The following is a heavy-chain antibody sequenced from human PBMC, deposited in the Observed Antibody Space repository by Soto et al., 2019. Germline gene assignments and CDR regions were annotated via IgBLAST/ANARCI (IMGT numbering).Heavy chain of an antibody. CDR3: ARAVGYSYKNPTGY. J-gene: IGHJ4*02. D-gene: IGHD5-18*01. CDR1: GFTFSTYA. Sequence: QPGGSLRLSCAASGFTFSTYAMHWVRQAPGKGLEWVAGISHDGRNEYYADSVKGRFTISRDKPKNTLYLQMNSLRSEDTAVYYCARAVGYSYKNPTGYWGQGTLVTVSS. CDR2: ISHDGRNE. V-gene: IGHV3-30*03.